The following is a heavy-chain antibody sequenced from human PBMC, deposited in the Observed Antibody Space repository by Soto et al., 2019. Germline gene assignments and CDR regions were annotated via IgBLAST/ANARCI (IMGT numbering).Heavy chain of an antibody. D-gene: IGHD3-10*01. CDR2: IWYDGTTK. Sequence: QVQLVESGGGVVQPGRSLRLSCAASGFSFPRYGIHWVRQAPGKGLEWVADIWYDGTTKYYADSVKSRFSVSRDDSENTVYLQMDSLRAGNTAVYYCARDGSGGDWRFFDYWGQGTLVTVSS. CDR1: GFSFPRYG. J-gene: IGHJ4*02. V-gene: IGHV3-33*01. CDR3: ARDGSGGDWRFFDY.